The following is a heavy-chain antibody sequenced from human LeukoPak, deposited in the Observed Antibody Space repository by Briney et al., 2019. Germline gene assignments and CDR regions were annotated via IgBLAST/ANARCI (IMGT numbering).Heavy chain of an antibody. CDR2: VDPEDGQT. V-gene: IGHV1-69-2*01. J-gene: IGHJ3*02. D-gene: IGHD2-15*01. CDR1: GYTFTDHY. CDR3: ARQTRNCSGGSCYHGGSDI. Sequence: GASVKVSCKASGYTFTDHYIQWLKEAPGKGLEWVGRVDPEDGQTLYADKFQARVTMTRNTSISTAYMELNSLRSEDTAVYYCARQTRNCSGGSCYHGGSDIWGQGTMVTVSS.